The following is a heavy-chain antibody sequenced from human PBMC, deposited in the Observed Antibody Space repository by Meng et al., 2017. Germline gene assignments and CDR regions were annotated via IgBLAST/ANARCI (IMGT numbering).Heavy chain of an antibody. CDR1: GRCISSSSDY. CDR3: ARICYDSSGYSPYNWFDP. V-gene: IGHV4-39*07. D-gene: IGHD3-22*01. J-gene: IGHJ5*02. CDR2: IYYSGST. Sequence: LAESWPGLVKPWESLCLTCTVSGRCISSSSDYWGWIRQPPGKGLEWIGSIYYSGSTYYHPSLKSRVTISVDTSKNQFSLKLSSVTAADTAVYYCARICYDSSGYSPYNWFDPWGQGTLVTVSS.